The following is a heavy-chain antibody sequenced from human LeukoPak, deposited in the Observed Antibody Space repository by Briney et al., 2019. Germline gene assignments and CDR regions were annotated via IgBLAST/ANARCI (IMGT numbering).Heavy chain of an antibody. Sequence: GGSLRLSCTASGFTFSGYSMNWVRQAPGKGLEWVANIKQDGSEKYYVDSVKGRFTISRDNAKNSLYLQMNSLRAEDTAVYYCARGSLTGDDDYWGQGTLVTVSS. CDR3: ARGSLTGDDDY. J-gene: IGHJ4*02. D-gene: IGHD7-27*01. V-gene: IGHV3-7*01. CDR1: GFTFSGYS. CDR2: IKQDGSEK.